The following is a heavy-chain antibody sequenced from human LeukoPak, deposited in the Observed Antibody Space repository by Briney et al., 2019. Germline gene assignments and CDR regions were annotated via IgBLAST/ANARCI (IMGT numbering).Heavy chain of an antibody. CDR1: GFSLSTFA. V-gene: IGHV3-23*01. CDR3: AKNKGQLVPNYCMNV. J-gene: IGHJ6*03. Sequence: GGSLRLSCKASGFSLSTFAMSWVRRAPGKGLELVSTLSSSGSGTYYAESVKGRFTISRDTSMNTVFLQMNSLRGDDTAIYYCAKNKGQLVPNYCMNVWGKGTTVTVS. CDR2: LSSSGSGT. D-gene: IGHD2/OR15-2a*01.